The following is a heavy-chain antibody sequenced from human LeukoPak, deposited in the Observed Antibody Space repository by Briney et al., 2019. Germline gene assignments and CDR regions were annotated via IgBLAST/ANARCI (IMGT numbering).Heavy chain of an antibody. CDR1: GGSTNSYY. CDR2: IYSSGST. J-gene: IGHJ4*02. V-gene: IGHV4-4*07. D-gene: IGHD2-2*01. CDR3: ARVKASSTSWTFDQ. Sequence: SETRSLTCSVSGGSTNSYYWSWIRQSGGKGLEWIGRIYSSGSTVYNPSLNSRLTMSIDTSKNQFSLTLKSVTATDTAVYYCARVKASSTSWTFDQWGQGALVTVSS.